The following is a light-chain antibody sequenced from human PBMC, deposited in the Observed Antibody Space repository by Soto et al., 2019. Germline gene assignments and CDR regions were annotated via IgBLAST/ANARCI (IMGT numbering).Light chain of an antibody. Sequence: EIVLTQSPGTLSLSPGERATLSCRASQSVSSTYLAWYQQNPGQDPRLLIYGASSRATGIPDRFSGSGSGTDFTLTIIRLEPEDFAVYFCHQYGCSSYTFCLGTKLEIK. J-gene: IGKJ2*01. CDR3: HQYGCSSYT. CDR1: QSVSSTY. V-gene: IGKV3-20*01. CDR2: GAS.